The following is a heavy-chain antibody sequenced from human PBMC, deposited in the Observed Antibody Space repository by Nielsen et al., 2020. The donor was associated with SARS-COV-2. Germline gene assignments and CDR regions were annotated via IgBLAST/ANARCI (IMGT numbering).Heavy chain of an antibody. D-gene: IGHD3-10*01. CDR1: GFTFSSYG. CDR2: IWYDGSNK. V-gene: IGHV3-33*01. Sequence: GESLKISCAASGFTFSSYGMHWVRQAPGKGLEWVAVIWYDGSNKYYADSVKGRFTISRDNSKNTLYLQMNSLRAEDTAVYYCARESTMDFDYWGQGTLVTVSS. J-gene: IGHJ4*02. CDR3: ARESTMDFDY.